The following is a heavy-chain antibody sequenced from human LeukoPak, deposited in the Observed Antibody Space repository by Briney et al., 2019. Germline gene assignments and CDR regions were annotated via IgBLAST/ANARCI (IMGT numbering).Heavy chain of an antibody. CDR1: GFTFTTYD. V-gene: IGHV3-13*01. J-gene: IGHJ4*02. D-gene: IGHD2-15*01. CDR2: IGTTGDT. Sequence: GGSLRLSCAASGFTFTTYDMHWVRQATGKGLEWVSAIGTTGDTYYPGSVKGRFTISRDNAKNSLYLQMNSLRAEDTAVYYCARVDIVVVVAAPFDYWGQGTLVTVSS. CDR3: ARVDIVVVVAAPFDY.